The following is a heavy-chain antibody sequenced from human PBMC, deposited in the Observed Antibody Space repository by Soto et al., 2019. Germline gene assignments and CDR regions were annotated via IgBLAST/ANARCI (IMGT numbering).Heavy chain of an antibody. Sequence: QVQLQESGPGLVKPSETLSLTCAVSGGPFSSYFWSWIRQPPGKGLEWIGYIFHTGSTSYTPSLKIRVSMSIDTSKSQFSLKLRSVTATDTAVYYCAKLSGDYHYSLDYWGQGILVTVSS. CDR3: AKLSGDYHYSLDY. CDR1: GGPFSSYF. V-gene: IGHV4-59*03. CDR2: IFHTGST. D-gene: IGHD3-10*01. J-gene: IGHJ4*02.